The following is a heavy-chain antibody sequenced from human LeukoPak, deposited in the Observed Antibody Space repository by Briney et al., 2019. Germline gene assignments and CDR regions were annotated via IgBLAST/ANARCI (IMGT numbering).Heavy chain of an antibody. V-gene: IGHV4-30-2*01. CDR1: GASITIGGYA. J-gene: IGHJ2*01. CDR3: ARVAAGRGLYFDL. D-gene: IGHD6-13*01. CDR2: IFHSWTT. Sequence: SQTLSLTCVASGASITIGGYAWSWLRQTPWMGLDWFGYIFHSWTTHYNPSLHTRFTMSVDTSQNQFSLSLSSVTAADTAVYYCARVAAGRGLYFDLWGRGTLVTVSS.